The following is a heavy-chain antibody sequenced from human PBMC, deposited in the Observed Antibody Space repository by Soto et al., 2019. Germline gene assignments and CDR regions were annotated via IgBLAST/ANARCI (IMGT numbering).Heavy chain of an antibody. CDR2: IYYSGST. V-gene: IGHV4-59*01. CDR1: GGSISSYY. Sequence: PSETLSLTCTVSGGSISSYYWSWIRQPPGKGLEWIGYIYYSGSTNYNPSLKSRVTISVDTSKNQFSLKLRSVTAADTAVYYCARDAYTNYGYYYGIHVWGAGTTATVYS. CDR3: ARDAYTNYGYYYGIHV. D-gene: IGHD4-4*01. J-gene: IGHJ6*04.